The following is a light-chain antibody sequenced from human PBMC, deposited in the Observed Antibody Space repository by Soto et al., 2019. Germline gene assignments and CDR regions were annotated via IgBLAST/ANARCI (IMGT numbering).Light chain of an antibody. CDR3: TSYSGSNTPYA. CDR1: SSDVGGYNY. Sequence: QSALTQPPSASGSPGQSVTISCTGTSSDVGGYNYVSWYQHHPGKAPKLMISEVTNRPSGVPDRFSGSKSGNTASLTVSGLQAEDEADYYCTSYSGSNTPYAFGTGTKVTVL. CDR2: EVT. V-gene: IGLV2-8*01. J-gene: IGLJ1*01.